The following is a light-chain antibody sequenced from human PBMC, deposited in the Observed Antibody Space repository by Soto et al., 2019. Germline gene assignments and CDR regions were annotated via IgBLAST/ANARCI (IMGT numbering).Light chain of an antibody. CDR2: GAS. CDR3: QQYNRNTWS. J-gene: IGKJ1*01. CDR1: QSVGTW. Sequence: DIQMTQSPSTLSASVGGRVTITCRASQSVGTWVAWYQQKPGKAPKLLIYGASNLESGVPSGFSGSGYGTEFTLTITTLQPDDFATYFCQQYNRNTWSFGPGTKVDIK. V-gene: IGKV1-5*01.